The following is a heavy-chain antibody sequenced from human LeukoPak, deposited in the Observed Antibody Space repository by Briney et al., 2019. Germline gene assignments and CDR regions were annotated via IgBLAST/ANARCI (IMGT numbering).Heavy chain of an antibody. V-gene: IGHV3-48*03. CDR3: ASLNWFDP. J-gene: IGHJ5*02. CDR1: GFTFSSYE. CDR2: ISSSGSTI. Sequence: GGSLRLSCAASGFTFSSYEMNWVRQAPGKGLEWVSYISSSGSTIYYADSVKGRFTISRDNAKNSLYLQMDSLSAEDTAVYYCASLNWFDPWGQGTLVTVSS.